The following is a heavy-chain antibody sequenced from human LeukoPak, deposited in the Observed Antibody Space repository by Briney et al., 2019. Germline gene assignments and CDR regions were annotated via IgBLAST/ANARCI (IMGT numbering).Heavy chain of an antibody. D-gene: IGHD4/OR15-4a*01. CDR1: GFTFSSYA. V-gene: IGHV3-30*04. Sequence: GGSLRLSCAASGFTFSSYAMHWVRQAPGKGLEWVAVISYDGSNKYYADSVKGRFTISRDNAKNSLYLQMNSLRAEDTAVYYCAREAKGDYWGQGTLVTVSS. CDR3: AREAKGDY. CDR2: ISYDGSNK. J-gene: IGHJ4*02.